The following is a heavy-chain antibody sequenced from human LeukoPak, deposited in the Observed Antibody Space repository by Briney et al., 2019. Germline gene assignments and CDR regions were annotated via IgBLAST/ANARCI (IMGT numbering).Heavy chain of an antibody. CDR3: ARDHYDSRGQFDP. CDR2: IYYAGTT. V-gene: IGHV4-59*01. Sequence: SETLSLTCTVSGDSLSTYYWSWIRQPPGKGLEWIGFIYYAGTTHYNPSLKSRVTFSVDTSKNHFALSLSSVTPADTAVYYCARDHYDSRGQFDPWGQGTLVTVSS. J-gene: IGHJ5*02. CDR1: GDSLSTYY. D-gene: IGHD3-22*01.